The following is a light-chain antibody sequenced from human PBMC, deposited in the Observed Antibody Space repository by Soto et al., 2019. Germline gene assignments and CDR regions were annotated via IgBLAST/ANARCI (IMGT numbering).Light chain of an antibody. CDR1: QSINSW. V-gene: IGKV1-5*01. CDR3: QQYNSHPYT. CDR2: DAS. Sequence: DIQMTQSPSTLSASVGDRVTITCRASQSINSWLAWYQQKPGKAPKVLIYDASSLESGVPSRFSGSGSGTEFTLTISSLQPDDFATYNCQQYNSHPYTFGQGTKLEIK. J-gene: IGKJ2*01.